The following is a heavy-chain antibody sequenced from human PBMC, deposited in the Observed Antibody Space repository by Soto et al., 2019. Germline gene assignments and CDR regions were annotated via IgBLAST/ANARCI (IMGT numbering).Heavy chain of an antibody. V-gene: IGHV3-23*01. CDR2: ISGSGGST. Sequence: PGGSLRLSCAASGFTFSSYARSWVRQAPGKGLEWVSAISGSGGSTYYADSVKGRFTISRDNSKNTLYLQMNSLRAEDTAVYYCAKDRPYMVRGAPHDYWGQGTLVTVSS. CDR3: AKDRPYMVRGAPHDY. D-gene: IGHD3-10*01. J-gene: IGHJ4*02. CDR1: GFTFSSYA.